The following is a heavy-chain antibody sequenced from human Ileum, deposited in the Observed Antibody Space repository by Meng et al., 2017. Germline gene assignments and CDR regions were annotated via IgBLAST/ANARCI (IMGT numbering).Heavy chain of an antibody. V-gene: IGHV3-74*03. CDR3: AKDWGGVGALDY. J-gene: IGHJ4*02. Sequence: EVVLVGAGGGFVQPGGYRRLSCAVSGFTFTGNWMHWVRQIPGKGPVWVARTNGDGTYTEYADSVRGRFTISRDNAKNTMYLQMISLRVEDTAVYFCAKDWGGVGALDYWGQGSLVTVSS. CDR2: TNGDGTYT. CDR1: GFTFTGNW. D-gene: IGHD1-26*01.